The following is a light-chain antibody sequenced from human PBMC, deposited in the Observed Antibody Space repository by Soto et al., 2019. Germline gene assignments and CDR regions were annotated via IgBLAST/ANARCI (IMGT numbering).Light chain of an antibody. Sequence: DIVMTQSPDSLAVSLGERATINCKSSQSILFSSNNKNYLTWYQQKPAQPPKPLIYWASTRESGVPDRFSGSGSGTDFTLTISSLQAEDVAVYYCQQYYSTPVTFGGGTKVEIK. CDR3: QQYYSTPVT. J-gene: IGKJ4*01. CDR2: WAS. V-gene: IGKV4-1*01. CDR1: QSILFSSNNKNY.